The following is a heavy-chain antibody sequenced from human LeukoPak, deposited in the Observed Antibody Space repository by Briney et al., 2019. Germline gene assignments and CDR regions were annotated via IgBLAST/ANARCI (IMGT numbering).Heavy chain of an antibody. CDR2: INHSGST. J-gene: IGHJ4*02. V-gene: IGHV4-34*01. Sequence: SETLSLTCAVYGVSFSGYYWSWIRQPPGKGLEWIGEINHSGSTNYNPSLKSRVTISVDTSKNQFSLKLSSVTAADTAVYYCADSTALGTPFDYWGQGTLVTVSS. CDR3: ADSTALGTPFDY. D-gene: IGHD5-18*01. CDR1: GVSFSGYY.